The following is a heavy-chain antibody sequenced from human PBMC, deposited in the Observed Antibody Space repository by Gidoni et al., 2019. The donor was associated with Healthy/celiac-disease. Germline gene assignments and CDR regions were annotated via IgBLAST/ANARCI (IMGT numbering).Heavy chain of an antibody. Sequence: QVQLVQSGAEVKKPGSSVKVSCKASGGTFSSYAISWVRQAPGQGLEWMGGFIPIFGKANYAQKFQGRVTITADESTSTAYMELSSLRSEDTAVYYCARVLEPHHHGKGGFDYWGQGTLVTVSS. CDR2: FIPIFGKA. J-gene: IGHJ4*02. CDR3: ARVLEPHHHGKGGFDY. CDR1: GGTFSSYA. V-gene: IGHV1-69*01. D-gene: IGHD1-1*01.